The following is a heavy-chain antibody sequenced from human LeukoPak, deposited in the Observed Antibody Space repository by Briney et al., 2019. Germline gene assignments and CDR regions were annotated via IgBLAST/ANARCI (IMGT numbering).Heavy chain of an antibody. CDR3: ASDTSGYSFDI. CDR2: IYYTGST. J-gene: IGHJ3*02. CDR1: GDSISSSSYY. D-gene: IGHD3-22*01. V-gene: IGHV4-39*07. Sequence: SETLSLTCSVSGDSISSSSYYWGWIRQPPGKGLEWIGSIYYTGSTYYNPSLKSRVTISVDKSRNQFSLKLSSVTAADTAVYYCASDTSGYSFDIWGQGTMVTVSS.